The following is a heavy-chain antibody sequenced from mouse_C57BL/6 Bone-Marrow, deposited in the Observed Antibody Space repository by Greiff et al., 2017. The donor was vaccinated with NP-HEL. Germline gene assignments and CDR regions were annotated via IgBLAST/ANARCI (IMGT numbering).Heavy chain of an antibody. J-gene: IGHJ4*01. CDR3: ARRQLRLQGYAMDY. CDR2: IYPGGGYT. CDR1: GYTFTNYW. V-gene: IGHV1-63*01. D-gene: IGHD3-2*02. Sequence: QVQLQQSGAELVRPGTSVKMSCKASGYTFTNYWIGWAKQRPGHGLEWIGDIYPGGGYTNYNEKFKGKATLTADKSSSTAYLQFSSLTSEDSAIYYCARRQLRLQGYAMDYWGQGTSVTVSS.